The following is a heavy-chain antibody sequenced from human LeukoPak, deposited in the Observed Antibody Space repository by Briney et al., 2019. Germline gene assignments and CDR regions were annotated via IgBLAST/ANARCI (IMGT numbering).Heavy chain of an antibody. CDR2: IYPGDSDT. Sequence: GESLKISCKGSGSSFTSYWIGWVRQLPGKGLEWMGIIYPGDSDTRYSPSFQGQVTISADKSISTAYLQWSSLKASDTAMYYCASSEPLTDILTGPADYYYMDVWGKGTTVTVSS. J-gene: IGHJ6*03. V-gene: IGHV5-51*01. D-gene: IGHD3-9*01. CDR3: ASSEPLTDILTGPADYYYMDV. CDR1: GSSFTSYW.